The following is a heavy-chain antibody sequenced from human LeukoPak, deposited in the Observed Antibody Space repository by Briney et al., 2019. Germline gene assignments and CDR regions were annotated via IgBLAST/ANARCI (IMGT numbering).Heavy chain of an antibody. V-gene: IGHV3-23*01. CDR3: ARGYSSLDP. J-gene: IGHJ5*02. CDR2: ISSTGGST. CDR1: GFTFNSYA. D-gene: IGHD6-19*01. Sequence: GGSLRLSCAASGFTFNSYAMSWVRQAPGKGLEWVSGISSTGGSTYYADSVKGRFTISRDNSKNTLYLHMNSLTAEDTAVYYCARGYSSLDPWGQGTLVTVSS.